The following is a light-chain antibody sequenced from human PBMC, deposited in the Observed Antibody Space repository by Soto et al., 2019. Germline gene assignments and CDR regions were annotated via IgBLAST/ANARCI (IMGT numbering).Light chain of an antibody. CDR3: SSYTTINTRQIV. V-gene: IGLV2-14*03. CDR1: SSDVGGYNY. CDR2: DVS. J-gene: IGLJ1*01. Sequence: QSVLTQPASVSGSPGQSITISCTGTSSDVGGYNYVSWYQHHPGKAPKLIIYDVSNRPSGVSIRFSVSKSDNTASLTISGLQPDDEADYHCSSYTTINTRQIVSGTGTKVTVL.